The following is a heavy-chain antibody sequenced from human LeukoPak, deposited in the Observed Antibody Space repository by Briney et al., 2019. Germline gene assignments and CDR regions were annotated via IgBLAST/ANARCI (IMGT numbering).Heavy chain of an antibody. CDR3: WAIVPTNKLDY. V-gene: IGHV4-39*01. D-gene: IGHD5-12*01. CDR1: GASISSGTYS. J-gene: IGHJ4*02. Sequence: SETLSLTCAVSGASISSGTYSWGWMRQPPGKGPEWIGSFSYSGDGYYNSSLKSRVTISMGTSKNQFSLEVTSVTAADTAVYYCWAIVPTNKLDYWGRGTLVTVSS. CDR2: FSYSGDG.